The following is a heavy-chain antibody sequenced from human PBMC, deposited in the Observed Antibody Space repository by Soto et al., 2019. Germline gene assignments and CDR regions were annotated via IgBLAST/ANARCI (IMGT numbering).Heavy chain of an antibody. CDR1: GGSISSSSYY. D-gene: IGHD2-21*02. Sequence: SETLSLTCTVSGGSISSSSYYWGWIRQPPGKGLEWIGSIYYSGSTYYNPSLKSRVTISVDTSKNQFSLKLSSVTAADTAVYYRATKDMGSDYYYYYGMDVWGQGTTVTVSS. CDR3: ATKDMGSDYYYYYGMDV. V-gene: IGHV4-39*01. CDR2: IYYSGST. J-gene: IGHJ6*02.